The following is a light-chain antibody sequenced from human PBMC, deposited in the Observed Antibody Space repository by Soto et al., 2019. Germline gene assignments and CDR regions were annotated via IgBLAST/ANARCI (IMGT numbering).Light chain of an antibody. CDR2: EVS. Sequence: SVLTQPASVSGSPGQSITISCTGTSSDVGGYNYVSWYQQHPGKAPKLMIYEVSNRPSGVSNRFSGSKSGNTASLTISGLQAEDEADDYCSSYTSSSTLVFGTGTKRTVL. CDR1: SSDVGGYNY. V-gene: IGLV2-14*01. CDR3: SSYTSSSTLV. J-gene: IGLJ1*01.